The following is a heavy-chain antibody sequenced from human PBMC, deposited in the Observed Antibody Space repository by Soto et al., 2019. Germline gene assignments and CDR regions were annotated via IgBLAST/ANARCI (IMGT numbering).Heavy chain of an antibody. J-gene: IGHJ6*02. Sequence: GASVKVSCKAFGYIFTIYYIHWVRQAPGQGLDWMGVINTSGGSATYAQKFQGRVTMTRDTSTSTVYMELSSLRSEDTAVYYCARGGRHSDYYYYYGMDVWGQGTTVTVSS. CDR1: GYIFTIYY. CDR3: ARGGRHSDYYYYYGMDV. D-gene: IGHD6-25*01. CDR2: INTSGGSA. V-gene: IGHV1-46*01.